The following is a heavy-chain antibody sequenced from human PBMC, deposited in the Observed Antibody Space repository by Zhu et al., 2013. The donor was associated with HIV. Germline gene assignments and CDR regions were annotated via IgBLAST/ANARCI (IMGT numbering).Heavy chain of an antibody. CDR1: GGTFSSYT. D-gene: IGHD3-10*01. J-gene: IGHJ6*02. CDR2: IIPILGIA. Sequence: QVQLVQSGAEVKKPGSSVKVSCKASGGTFSSYTISWVRQAPGQGLEWMGRIIPILGIANYAQKFQGRVTITADKSTSTAYMELSSLRSEDTAVYYCARKGVEGIYGMDVWGQGTTVTVSS. CDR3: ARKGVEGIYGMDV. V-gene: IGHV1-69*02.